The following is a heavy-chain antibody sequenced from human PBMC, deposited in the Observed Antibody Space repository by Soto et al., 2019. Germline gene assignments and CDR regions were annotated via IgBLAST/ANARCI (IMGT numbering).Heavy chain of an antibody. Sequence: QVQLVQSGAEVKKPGSSVKVSCKASGGTFISYAISWVRQAPGQGLEWMGGIIPIWGTANYAQKFQGRVTITADESTSTAYMELSGLRSEDTAVYYCARDLGYHHTFRYGMEVWGQGTTVTVSS. CDR2: IIPIWGTA. D-gene: IGHD6-25*01. CDR1: GGTFISYA. V-gene: IGHV1-69*01. CDR3: ARDLGYHHTFRYGMEV. J-gene: IGHJ6*02.